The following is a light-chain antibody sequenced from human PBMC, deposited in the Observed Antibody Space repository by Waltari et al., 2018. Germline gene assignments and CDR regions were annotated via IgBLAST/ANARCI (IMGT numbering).Light chain of an antibody. CDR3: GTWDGSLRGWV. CDR2: END. J-gene: IGLJ3*02. CDR1: SFDLENRF. V-gene: IGLV1-51*02. Sequence: QSVLTQPPSVSAAPGQKVTISCSGHSFDLENRFVSWYQHLPGTAPKLLIYENDKRPSGIPDRLSGSKSGTSATLDISGLQIGDEADYYCGTWDGSLRGWVFGGGTKLTVL.